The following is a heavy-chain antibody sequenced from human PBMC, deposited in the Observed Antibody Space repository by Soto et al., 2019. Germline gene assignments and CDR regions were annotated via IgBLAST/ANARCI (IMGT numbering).Heavy chain of an antibody. CDR1: GGSISSSSYY. J-gene: IGHJ6*02. V-gene: IGHV4-39*01. CDR3: ARRLKQQLARYYYYYYGMDV. D-gene: IGHD6-13*01. CDR2: IYYSGST. Sequence: SETLSLTCTVSGGSISSSSYYWGWIRQPPGKGLEWIGSIYYSGSTYYNPSLKSRVTISVDTSKNQFSLKLSSVTAADTAVYYCARRLKQQLARYYYYYYGMDVWGQGTTVTV.